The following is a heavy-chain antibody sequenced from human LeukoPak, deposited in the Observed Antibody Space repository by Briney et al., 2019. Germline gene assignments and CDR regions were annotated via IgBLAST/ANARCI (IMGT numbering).Heavy chain of an antibody. D-gene: IGHD3-10*01. CDR1: GFTFSSYA. J-gene: IGHJ4*02. Sequence: GGSLRLSCAASGFTFSSYAMSWVRQAPGKGLEWVSAISGSGGSTYYADSVKGRFTISRDNSKNTLYLQMNSLRAEDTAVYYCARDTYGSGAFDYWGQGTLVTVSS. V-gene: IGHV3-23*01. CDR2: ISGSGGST. CDR3: ARDTYGSGAFDY.